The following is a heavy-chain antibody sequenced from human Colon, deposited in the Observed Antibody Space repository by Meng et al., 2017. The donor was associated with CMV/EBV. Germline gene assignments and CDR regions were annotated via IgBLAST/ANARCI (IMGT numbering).Heavy chain of an antibody. Sequence: GESLKISCAASGFTFRTYAMHWGRQAPGKGLEWVALISNDGSSQYYADSVKGRFTLSRDNAKNTLYVQMNGLRPDDTAVYYCARGPDSGSDPRNYFYYGMDVWGQGTTVTVSS. CDR3: ARGPDSGSDPRNYFYYGMDV. D-gene: IGHD3-10*01. J-gene: IGHJ6*02. CDR2: ISNDGSSQ. V-gene: IGHV3-30-3*01. CDR1: GFTFRTYA.